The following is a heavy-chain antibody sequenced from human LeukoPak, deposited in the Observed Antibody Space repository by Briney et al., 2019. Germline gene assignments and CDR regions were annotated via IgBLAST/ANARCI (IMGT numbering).Heavy chain of an antibody. CDR1: GFTFSSYA. V-gene: IGHV3-53*01. D-gene: IGHD3-10*01. CDR3: ARDLRDYYGSGSYAFDI. CDR2: IYSGGST. J-gene: IGHJ3*02. Sequence: GGSPRLSCAASGFTFSSYAMSWVRQAPGKGLEWVSVIYSGGSTYYADSVKGRFTISRDNSKNTLYLQMNSLRAEDTAVYYCARDLRDYYGSGSYAFDIWGQGTMVTVSS.